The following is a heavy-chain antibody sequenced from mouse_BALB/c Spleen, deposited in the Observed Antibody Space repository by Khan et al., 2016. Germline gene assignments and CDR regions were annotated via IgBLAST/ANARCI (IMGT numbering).Heavy chain of an antibody. J-gene: IGHJ4*01. CDR1: GFNIKDTY. CDR2: IDPAIDNT. CDR3: ASTSNGDYGALDY. Sequence: VQLQQSGAELVKPGASVKLSCTASGFNIKDTYMHWVKQRPEQGLEWSGRIDPAIDNTKYDPKFQGKATITADTSSNTAYLHLSSLTSEDTAVNYCASTSNGDYGALDYWGQGTSVPVSS. V-gene: IGHV14-3*02. D-gene: IGHD2-13*01.